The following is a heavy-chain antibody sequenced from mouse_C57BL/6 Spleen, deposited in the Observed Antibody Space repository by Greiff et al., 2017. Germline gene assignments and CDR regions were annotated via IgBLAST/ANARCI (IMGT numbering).Heavy chain of an antibody. V-gene: IGHV1-69*01. Sequence: QVQLQQPGAELVMPGASVKLSCKASGYTFTSYWMHWVKQRPGQGLEWIGEIDPSDSYTNYNQKFKGKSTLTVDKSSSTAYMQLSSLTSEDSAVYYCSRTGVGSHAMDYWGQGTSVTVSS. CDR2: IDPSDSYT. CDR1: GYTFTSYW. J-gene: IGHJ4*01. CDR3: SRTGVGSHAMDY. D-gene: IGHD3-1*01.